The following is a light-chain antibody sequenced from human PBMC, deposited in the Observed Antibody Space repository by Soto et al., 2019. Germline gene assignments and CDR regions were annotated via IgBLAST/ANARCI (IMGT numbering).Light chain of an antibody. CDR2: GAS. J-gene: IGKJ1*01. CDR3: QQYDYLVT. Sequence: IVLTQSPGTLSLSPGETATLSCRASQTVSSTYLAWYQHKPGRAPGLLIDGASSRAAGIPDRFSGSGSGTDFTLTISRLEPEDLAVYYCQQYDYLVTFGQGTKVDIK. CDR1: QTVSSTY. V-gene: IGKV3-20*01.